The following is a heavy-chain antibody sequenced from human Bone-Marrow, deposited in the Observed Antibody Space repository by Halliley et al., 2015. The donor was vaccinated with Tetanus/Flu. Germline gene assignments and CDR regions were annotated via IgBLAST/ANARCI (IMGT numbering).Heavy chain of an antibody. CDR3: ARSGSYFRFDP. Sequence: WIWFFYYNGSTPHNPSSNPSLNSRVSISADTSKNQFSLGLNSVTAADSAVYYCARSGSYFRFDPWGQGTLVTVSS. D-gene: IGHD1-26*01. J-gene: IGHJ5*02. CDR2: FYYNGST. V-gene: IGHV4-59*01.